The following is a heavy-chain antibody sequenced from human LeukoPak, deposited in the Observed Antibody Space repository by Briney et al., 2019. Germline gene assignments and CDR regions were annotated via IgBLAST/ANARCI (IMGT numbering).Heavy chain of an antibody. CDR2: VYHSGST. D-gene: IGHD3-22*01. V-gene: IGHV4-38-2*02. J-gene: IGHJ4*02. CDR3: ARDNMIVVGSGFDY. CDR1: GYSISSGYY. Sequence: SSETLSLTCTVSGYSISSGYYWGWIRQPPGKGLEWIGSVYHSGSTYYNPSLKSRVTISVDTSKNQFSQKLSSVTAADTAVYYCARDNMIVVGSGFDYWGQGTLVTVSS.